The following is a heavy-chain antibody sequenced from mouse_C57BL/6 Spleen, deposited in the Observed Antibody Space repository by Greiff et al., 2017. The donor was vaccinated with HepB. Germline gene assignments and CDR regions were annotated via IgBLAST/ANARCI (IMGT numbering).Heavy chain of an antibody. CDR1: GYTFTSYW. D-gene: IGHD5-1*01. Sequence: VQLQQPGAELVKPGASVKLSCKASGYTFTSYWMQWVKQRPGQGLEWIGEIDPSDSYTNYNQKFKGKATLTVDTSSSTAYMQLSSLTSEDSAVYYCAISTYYFDYWGQGTTLTVSS. CDR3: AISTYYFDY. V-gene: IGHV1-50*01. CDR2: IDPSDSYT. J-gene: IGHJ2*01.